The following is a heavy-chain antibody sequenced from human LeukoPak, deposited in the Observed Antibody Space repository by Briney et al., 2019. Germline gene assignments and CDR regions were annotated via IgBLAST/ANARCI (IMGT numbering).Heavy chain of an antibody. Sequence: PSGTLSLTCAVYGGSFSGYYWSWIRQPPGKGLEWIGEINHSGSTNYNPSLKSRVTISVDTSKNQFSLKLSSVTAADTAVYYCARDLCTTTSCLDYWGQGTLVTVSS. CDR2: INHSGST. J-gene: IGHJ4*02. V-gene: IGHV4-34*01. CDR3: ARDLCTTTSCLDY. D-gene: IGHD2-2*01. CDR1: GGSFSGYY.